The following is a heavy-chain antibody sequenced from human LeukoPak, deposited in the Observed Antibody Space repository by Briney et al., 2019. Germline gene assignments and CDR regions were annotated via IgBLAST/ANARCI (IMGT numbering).Heavy chain of an antibody. Sequence: GGSLRLSCAASGFTFSSYAMSWVRQAPGKGLEWVSAISGSGGSTYYADSVKGRFTISRDNSKNTLYLQMNSPRAEDTAVYYCAKARPGLWFGEPPYFDYWGQGTLVTVSS. CDR2: ISGSGGST. CDR3: AKARPGLWFGEPPYFDY. D-gene: IGHD3-10*01. J-gene: IGHJ4*02. V-gene: IGHV3-23*01. CDR1: GFTFSSYA.